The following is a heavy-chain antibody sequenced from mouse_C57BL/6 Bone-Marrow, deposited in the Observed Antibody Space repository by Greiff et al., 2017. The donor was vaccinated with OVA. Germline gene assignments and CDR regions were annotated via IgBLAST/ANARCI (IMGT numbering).Heavy chain of an antibody. J-gene: IGHJ2*01. Sequence: DVMLVESGGGLVKPGGSLKLSCAASGFTFSSYTMSWVRQTPEKRLEWVATISGGGGNTYYPDSVKGRFTISRDNAKNTLYLQMSSLRSEDTALYYCARHGETHYWGQGTTLTVSS. V-gene: IGHV5-9*01. CDR1: GFTFSSYT. CDR2: ISGGGGNT. CDR3: ARHGETHY.